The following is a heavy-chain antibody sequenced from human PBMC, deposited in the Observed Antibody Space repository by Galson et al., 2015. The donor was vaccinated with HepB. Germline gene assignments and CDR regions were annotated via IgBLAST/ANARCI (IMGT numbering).Heavy chain of an antibody. J-gene: IGHJ5*02. V-gene: IGHV4-59*01. CDR1: GGSISSYY. CDR2: IYYSGST. Sequence: QVQLQESGPGLVKPSETLSLTCTVSGGSISSYYWSWIRQPPGKGLEWIGYIYYSGSTNYNPSLKSRVTISVDTSKNQFSLKLSSVTAADTAVYYCARAHSSSWYVWFDPWGQGTLVTVSS. CDR3: ARAHSSSWYVWFDP. D-gene: IGHD6-13*01.